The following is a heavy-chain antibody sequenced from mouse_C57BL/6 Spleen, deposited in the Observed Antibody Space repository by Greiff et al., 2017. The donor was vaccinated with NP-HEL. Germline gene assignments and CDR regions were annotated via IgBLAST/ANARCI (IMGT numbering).Heavy chain of an antibody. J-gene: IGHJ2*01. CDR3: ARPGTAEDY. V-gene: IGHV1-54*01. CDR2: INPGSGGT. Sequence: QVQLQQSGAELVRPGTSVKVSCKASGYAFTNYLIEWVKQRPGQGLEWIGVINPGSGGTNYNEKFKGKATLTADKSSSTAYMQLSSLTSEDSAVYFCARPGTAEDYWGQGTTLTVSS. D-gene: IGHD4-1*01. CDR1: GYAFTNYL.